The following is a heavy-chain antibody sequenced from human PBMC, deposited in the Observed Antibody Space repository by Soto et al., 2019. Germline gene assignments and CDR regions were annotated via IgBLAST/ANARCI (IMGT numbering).Heavy chain of an antibody. D-gene: IGHD6-13*01. CDR1: GFSLSTSGGG. J-gene: IGHJ5*02. Sequence: QITLKESGPTLVKPTQTLTLTCTFSGFSLSTSGGGVGWIRQPPGKALEWLALIYWDDDKRYSPSLKNRLTIXXATAKTQVVLTMTNMDPLDTATYYCAHRHAPPQLVSAWFDPWGQGTLVTVSS. CDR2: IYWDDDK. CDR3: AHRHAPPQLVSAWFDP. V-gene: IGHV2-5*02.